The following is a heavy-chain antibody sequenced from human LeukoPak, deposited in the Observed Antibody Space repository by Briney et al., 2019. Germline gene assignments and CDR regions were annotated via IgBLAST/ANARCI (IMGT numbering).Heavy chain of an antibody. CDR3: AKGPAPRLGEFSYHALVDY. CDR1: GFTFSSYG. J-gene: IGHJ4*02. Sequence: GGYLRLSCVASGFTFSSYGMHWVRQAPGKGLEWVAFISYDGSNENIADSVKGRFIISRDNSKNTLYLQMNSLRAEDTAVYYCAKGPAPRLGEFSYHALVDYWGQGTLVTVSS. CDR2: ISYDGSNE. D-gene: IGHD3-16*02. V-gene: IGHV3-30*18.